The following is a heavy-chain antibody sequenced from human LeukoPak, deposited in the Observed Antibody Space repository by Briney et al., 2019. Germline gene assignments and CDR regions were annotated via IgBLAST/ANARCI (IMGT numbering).Heavy chain of an antibody. Sequence: SETLSLTCAIYGGSFRGYYWSWIRQPPGKGLEWIGEINHSGSTNYNPSLKSRVTISVDTSKNQFSLKLSSVTAADTAVYFAAAGRAGYYYYYMDVWGKGTTVTVSS. CDR3: AAGRAGYYYYYMDV. CDR1: GGSFRGYY. CDR2: INHSGST. J-gene: IGHJ6*03. V-gene: IGHV4-34*01. D-gene: IGHD6-13*01.